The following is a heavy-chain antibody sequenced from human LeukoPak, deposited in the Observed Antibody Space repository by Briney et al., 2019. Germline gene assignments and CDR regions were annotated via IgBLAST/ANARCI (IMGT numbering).Heavy chain of an antibody. D-gene: IGHD3-10*01. V-gene: IGHV3-23*01. CDR1: GFSFSSYA. J-gene: IGHJ4*02. CDR3: AKSRGSGLFDY. CDR2: MSSSDDGR. Sequence: RGSLRLSCATSGFSFSSYAMSWVRQAPGKGLEWVSAMSSSDDGRYYAASVRGRFTISRDTSRSTLYLQMNSLRAEDAAVYYGAKSRGSGLFDYWGQGTLITVAS.